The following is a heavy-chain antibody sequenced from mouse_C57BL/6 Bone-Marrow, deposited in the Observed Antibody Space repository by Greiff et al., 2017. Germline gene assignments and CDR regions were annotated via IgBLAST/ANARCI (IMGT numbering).Heavy chain of an antibody. V-gene: IGHV14-4*01. J-gene: IGHJ2*01. D-gene: IGHD1-1*01. CDR2: IDPENGDT. Sequence: EVQLQEPGAELVRPGASVKLSCTASGFNIKDDYMHWVKQRPEQGLEWIGWIDPENGDTEYASKFQGKATITADTSSNTAYLQLSSLTSEDTAVYYCTTLDTTVVATGYWGQGTTLTVSS. CDR1: GFNIKDDY. CDR3: TTLDTTVVATGY.